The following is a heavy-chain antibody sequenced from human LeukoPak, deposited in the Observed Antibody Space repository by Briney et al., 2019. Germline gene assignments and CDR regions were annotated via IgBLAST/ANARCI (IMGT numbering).Heavy chain of an antibody. J-gene: IGHJ4*02. CDR3: TGGVESGNYLHY. D-gene: IGHD3-3*01. CDR1: GLTFSNAK. Sequence: GGSLRLSCAASGLTFSNAKMSWVRQAPGKGREWVGRIKSKTDGGTTDYAAPVKGRFTISRDDSKNTLYLQMITLETEDTAVYYCTGGVESGNYLHYWGQGTLVTVSS. V-gene: IGHV3-15*01. CDR2: IKSKTDGGTT.